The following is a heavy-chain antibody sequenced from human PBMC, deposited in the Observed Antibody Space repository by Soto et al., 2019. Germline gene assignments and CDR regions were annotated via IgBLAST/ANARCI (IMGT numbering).Heavy chain of an antibody. J-gene: IGHJ4*02. CDR3: ARGTYRSKTDFAY. CDR2: ISSSSGTI. Sequence: LRLSCAASGFTFSDYYMTWIRQAPGSGLEWVSYISSSSGTISYANSVKGRFTISRDNAQNSLYLQMTSLRAEDTAVYYCARGTYRSKTDFAYWGQGTLVTVSS. D-gene: IGHD6-13*01. V-gene: IGHV3-11*01. CDR1: GFTFSDYY.